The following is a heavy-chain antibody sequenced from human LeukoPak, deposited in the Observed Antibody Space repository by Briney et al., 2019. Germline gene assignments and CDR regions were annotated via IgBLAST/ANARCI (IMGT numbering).Heavy chain of an antibody. D-gene: IGHD3-9*01. J-gene: IGHJ4*02. CDR2: IYSGGST. Sequence: GGPLGLSCAASGFTVSNNYMSWVRQAPGKGLEWVSVIYSGGSTYYADSVKGRFTISRDNSKNTLYLQMNSLRAEDTAVYYSASLTAYYKAFDYWGQGTLVTVSS. CDR1: GFTVSNNY. CDR3: ASLTAYYKAFDY. V-gene: IGHV3-53*01.